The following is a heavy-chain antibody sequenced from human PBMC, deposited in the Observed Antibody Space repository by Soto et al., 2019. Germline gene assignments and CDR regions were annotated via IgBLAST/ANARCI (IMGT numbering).Heavy chain of an antibody. V-gene: IGHV4-34*01. Sequence: PSETLSLTCAVYGGSFSGYDWSWIRQPPGKGLEWIGEINHSGSTNYNPSLKSRVTISVDTSKNQFSLKLSSVTAADTAVYYCARGSSPDTAMVFDYWGQGTLVTVSS. CDR1: GGSFSGYD. CDR2: INHSGST. D-gene: IGHD5-18*01. CDR3: ARGSSPDTAMVFDY. J-gene: IGHJ4*02.